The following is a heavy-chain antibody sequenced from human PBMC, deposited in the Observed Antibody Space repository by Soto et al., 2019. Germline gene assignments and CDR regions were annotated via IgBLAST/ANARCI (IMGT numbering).Heavy chain of an antibody. V-gene: IGHV3-23*01. CDR1: GFTFSSYA. CDR3: ARRGPGTYFDY. J-gene: IGHJ4*02. D-gene: IGHD6-13*01. CDR2: ISGSGDST. Sequence: EVQLLDSGGGLVQPGGSLRLSCAASGFTFSSYAMNWVRQAPGKGLEWVSVISGSGDSTYYADSVKGRFTSSRDNSKNPMYLQMNSLRTEDTAVYYCARRGPGTYFDYWGQGTLVTVSS.